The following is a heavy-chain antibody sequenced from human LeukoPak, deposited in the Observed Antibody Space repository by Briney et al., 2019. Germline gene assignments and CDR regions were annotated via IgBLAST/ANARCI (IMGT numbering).Heavy chain of an antibody. CDR1: RFTFNDYG. V-gene: IGHV3-23*01. J-gene: IGHJ4*02. D-gene: IGHD3-16*02. CDR2: ISGSGTST. CDR3: AKSIDYVWGSYRYPGF. Sequence: GGSLRLSCAASRFTFNDYGMSWVRQTPGKGLEWVSSISGSGTSTYYADSVKGRFTISRDNSKNTLYLQMNSLRAEDTAVYYCAKSIDYVWGSYRYPGFWGQGTLVTVSS.